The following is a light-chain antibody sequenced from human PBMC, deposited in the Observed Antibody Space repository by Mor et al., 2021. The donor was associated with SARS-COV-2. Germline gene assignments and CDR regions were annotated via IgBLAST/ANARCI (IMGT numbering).Light chain of an antibody. Sequence: GERATLSCRASQSVSSNLAWYQQKPGQAPRLLIYGASTRATGIPARFSGSGSGTEFTLTISSLQSEDFAVYYCQQYNNWPPWTFGQGTKVE. J-gene: IGKJ1*01. V-gene: IGKV3-15*01. CDR2: GAS. CDR1: QSVSSN. CDR3: QQYNNWPPWT.